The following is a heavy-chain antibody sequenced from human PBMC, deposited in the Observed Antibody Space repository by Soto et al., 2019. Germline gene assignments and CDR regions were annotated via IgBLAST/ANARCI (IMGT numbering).Heavy chain of an antibody. CDR1: GGSISSTNW. CDR3: AFPATADFDY. Sequence: QVLLQESGPGLVKPSGTLSLTCAVSGGSISSTNWWTWVRQSPGRGLEWIGEIYHSGTTNYSPSLKSRVNIAVDMSTNHLSLTLISVTAADPAVYYCAFPATADFDYWGKGILVTVSS. CDR2: IYHSGTT. J-gene: IGHJ4*02. D-gene: IGHD6-13*01. V-gene: IGHV4-4*02.